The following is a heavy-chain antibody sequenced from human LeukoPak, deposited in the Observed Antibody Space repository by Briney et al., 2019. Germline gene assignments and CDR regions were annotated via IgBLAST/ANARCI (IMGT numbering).Heavy chain of an antibody. Sequence: GGSLRLSCAASGFTFSSYAMNWVRQAPGKGLEWVSGTGSTGVSTFYADSVKGRFTISRDNSKNTLSLQMNSLRAEDTAVYYCAKDPGVVPAHYFDYWGQGTLVTVSS. CDR2: TGSTGVST. D-gene: IGHD2-2*01. J-gene: IGHJ4*02. V-gene: IGHV3-23*01. CDR3: AKDPGVVPAHYFDY. CDR1: GFTFSSYA.